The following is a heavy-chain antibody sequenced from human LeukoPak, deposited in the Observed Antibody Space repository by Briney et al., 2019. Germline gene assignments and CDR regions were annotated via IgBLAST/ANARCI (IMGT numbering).Heavy chain of an antibody. V-gene: IGHV2-5*02. J-gene: IGHJ5*02. D-gene: IGHD1-20*01. CDR2: IYWDDDK. CDR3: AHSGRYNWNLPEVNWFDP. CDR1: GFSLSTSGVG. Sequence: KESGPTLVKPTQTLTLTCTFSGFSLSTSGVGVGWIRQPPGKALEWLAPIYWDDDKRYSPSLKSRLTITKDTSKNQVVLTMTNMDPVDTATYYCAHSGRYNWNLPEVNWFDPWGQGTLVTVSS.